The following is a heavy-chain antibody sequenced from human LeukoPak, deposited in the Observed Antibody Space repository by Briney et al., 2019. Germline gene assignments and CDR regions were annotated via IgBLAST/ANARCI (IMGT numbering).Heavy chain of an antibody. CDR3: AKEGVGGFYYDSSGCYYFDY. CDR2: IIGSGGST. J-gene: IGHJ4*02. CDR1: GFTLSSYA. V-gene: IGHV3-23*01. D-gene: IGHD3-22*01. Sequence: PRGSLRLSCAASGFTLSSYAMSWVRPAPGEGLEWVSAIIGSGGSTYYADSVKGRFTISRDNSKKTLYLQMNSLRAEDTAVYYCAKEGVGGFYYDSSGCYYFDYWGQGTLVSVSS.